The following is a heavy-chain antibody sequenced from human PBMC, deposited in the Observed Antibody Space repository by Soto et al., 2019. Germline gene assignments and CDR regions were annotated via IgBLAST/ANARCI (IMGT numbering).Heavy chain of an antibody. CDR2: ISFDGNNI. CDR3: ASTTTVTTTLLRY. J-gene: IGHJ4*02. D-gene: IGHD4-17*01. CDR1: GFNFSFYA. V-gene: IGHV3-30-3*01. Sequence: VGSLRLSCASSGFNFSFYAMHWVRQTPGKGLEWVAVISFDGNNIYYADSVRGRFTISRDSSSSMLYLQMNNLKPEDSAIYYCASTTTVTTTLLRYWGQGTLVTVSS.